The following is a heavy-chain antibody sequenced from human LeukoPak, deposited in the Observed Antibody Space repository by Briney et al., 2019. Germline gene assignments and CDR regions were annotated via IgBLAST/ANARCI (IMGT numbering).Heavy chain of an antibody. CDR2: ISYDGSKK. Sequence: PGGSLRLSCAASGFTFSSYAMHWVRQAPGKGLEWVAVISYDGSKKYYADSVKGRFTISRDNSNNTLYLQMNSLRAEDTAVYYCAIDWILLWFGELWDWFDPWGQGTLVTVSS. CDR1: GFTFSSYA. CDR3: AIDWILLWFGELWDWFDP. V-gene: IGHV3-30-3*01. D-gene: IGHD3-10*01. J-gene: IGHJ5*02.